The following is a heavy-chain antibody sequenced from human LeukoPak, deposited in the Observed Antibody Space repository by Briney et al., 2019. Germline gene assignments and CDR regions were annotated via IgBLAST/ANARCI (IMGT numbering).Heavy chain of an antibody. V-gene: IGHV1-2*02. CDR1: GYTFTGYY. CDR3: ARPRGSGWHYFDY. CDR2: INPNSGGT. D-gene: IGHD6-19*01. J-gene: IGHJ4*02. Sequence: GASVKVSCKASGYTFTGYYMHWVRQAPGQGLEWMGWINPNSGGTNYAQKFQGRVTMTRDTSISTAYMELSRLRSDDTAVYYCARPRGSGWHYFDYWGQGTLVTVSS.